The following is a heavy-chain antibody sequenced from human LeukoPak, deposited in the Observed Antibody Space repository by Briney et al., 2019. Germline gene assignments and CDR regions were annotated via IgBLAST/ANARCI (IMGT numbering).Heavy chain of an antibody. D-gene: IGHD4-23*01. Sequence: SETLSLTCSVSGASLSTSPYYWGWIRQPPGKGLECIGSIYHSGSTYYNPSLKSRVTISVDTSKNQFSLNLSSVTAADTAMYYCARAVGTSRNFFDYWGQGTLVTVSS. CDR3: ARAVGTSRNFFDY. CDR2: IYHSGST. CDR1: GASLSTSPYY. J-gene: IGHJ4*02. V-gene: IGHV4-39*07.